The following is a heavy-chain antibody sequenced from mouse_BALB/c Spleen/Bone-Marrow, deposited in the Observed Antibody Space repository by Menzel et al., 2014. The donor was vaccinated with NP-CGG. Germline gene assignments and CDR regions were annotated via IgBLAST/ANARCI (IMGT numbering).Heavy chain of an antibody. CDR1: GYTFTSYW. CDR3: ARNYYYGSSWSAMDY. Sequence: VKLQESGAELARPGASVKLSCKVSGYTFTSYWMQWVKQRPGQGLEWIGAIYPGDGDTRNTQKFKGKATLTADKSSSTAYMQLSSLASEDSAVYYCARNYYYGSSWSAMDYWGQGTSVTVSS. V-gene: IGHV1-87*01. J-gene: IGHJ4*01. CDR2: IYPGDGDT. D-gene: IGHD1-1*01.